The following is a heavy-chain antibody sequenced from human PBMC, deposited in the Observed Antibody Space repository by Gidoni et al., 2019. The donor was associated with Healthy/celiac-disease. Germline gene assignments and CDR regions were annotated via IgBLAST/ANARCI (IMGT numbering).Heavy chain of an antibody. Sequence: EVQLVEYGGGWVQPGRSLRLSGTATGLTYGDYAMSWFRQAPGKGLEWVGFIRSKAYGGPTDYAASVKGRFTISSADSKSIAYLQMNSLKTEDTSVYYCTRDWTKWDPDYWGQGTLVTVSS. D-gene: IGHD1-26*01. CDR3: TRDWTKWDPDY. CDR2: IRSKAYGGPT. J-gene: IGHJ4*02. CDR1: GLTYGDYA. V-gene: IGHV3-49*03.